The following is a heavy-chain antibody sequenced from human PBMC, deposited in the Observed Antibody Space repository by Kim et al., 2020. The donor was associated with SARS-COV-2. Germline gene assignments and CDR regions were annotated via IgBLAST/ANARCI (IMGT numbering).Heavy chain of an antibody. CDR3: AIWEYYDILTGHQYYGMDV. V-gene: IGHV1-69*13. Sequence: SVKVSCKASGGTFSSYAITWVRQAPGQGLEWMGGIIPIFGTANYAQKFQGRVTITADESTSTTYMELSSLRPEDTAVYYCAIWEYYDILTGHQYYGMDVWGQGNTVTLSS. D-gene: IGHD3-9*01. J-gene: IGHJ6*02. CDR2: IIPIFGTA. CDR1: GGTFSSYA.